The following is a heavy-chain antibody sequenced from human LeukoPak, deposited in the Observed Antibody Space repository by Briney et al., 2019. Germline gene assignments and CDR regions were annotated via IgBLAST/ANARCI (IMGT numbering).Heavy chain of an antibody. V-gene: IGHV1-2*06. CDR1: GYTFTGYY. D-gene: IGHD2-2*01. J-gene: IGHJ4*02. CDR3: ARDYCSSTSCLLDY. CDR2: INPNSGDT. Sequence: ASVKVSCKASGYTFTGYYMHWVRQAPGQGLEWMGRINPNSGDTNYAQKFQGRVTMTRDTSISTAYMELSRLRSDDTAVYYCARDYCSSTSCLLDYWGQGTLVTVSS.